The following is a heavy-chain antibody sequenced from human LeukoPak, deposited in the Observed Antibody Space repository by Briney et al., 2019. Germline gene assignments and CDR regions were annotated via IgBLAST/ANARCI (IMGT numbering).Heavy chain of an antibody. J-gene: IGHJ4*02. Sequence: ASVKVSCKASGGTFSSYAISWVRQAPGQGLEWMGGIIPIFGTANYAQKFQGRVTITADESTSTAYMELSSLRAEDTAVYYCASHTYYYDSSGYDPFDYWGQGTLVTVSS. CDR3: ASHTYYYDSSGYDPFDY. V-gene: IGHV1-69*13. CDR2: IIPIFGTA. D-gene: IGHD3-22*01. CDR1: GGTFSSYA.